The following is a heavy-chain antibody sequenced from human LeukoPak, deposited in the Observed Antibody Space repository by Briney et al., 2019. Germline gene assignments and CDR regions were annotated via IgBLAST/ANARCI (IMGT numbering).Heavy chain of an antibody. V-gene: IGHV4-4*07. D-gene: IGHD3-22*01. Sequence: SETLSLTCAVYGGSFSSYYWSWIRQPAGKGLEWIGRIYTSGSTNYNPSLKSRVTMSVDTSKNQFSLKLSSVTAADTAVYYCARDGYYYDSSGYLYLDYWGQGTLVTVSS. CDR2: IYTSGST. J-gene: IGHJ4*02. CDR3: ARDGYYYDSSGYLYLDY. CDR1: GGSFSSYY.